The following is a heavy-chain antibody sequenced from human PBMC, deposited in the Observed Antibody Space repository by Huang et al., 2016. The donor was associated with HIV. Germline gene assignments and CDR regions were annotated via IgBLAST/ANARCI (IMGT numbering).Heavy chain of an antibody. J-gene: IGHJ1*01. CDR1: GGTFNSQT. V-gene: IGHV1-69*13. Sequence: QVQLVQSGAEVKKPGSSVKVSCKASGGTFNSQTVSWVRQAPGHGLEWMGGIIPISGTANYAQKFQGRVTITADDSTSTAHMELSSLTSEDTAMYYCARDGGRGYSYGYMDSWGQGTLVTVSS. CDR2: IIPISGTA. D-gene: IGHD5-18*01. CDR3: ARDGGRGYSYGYMDS.